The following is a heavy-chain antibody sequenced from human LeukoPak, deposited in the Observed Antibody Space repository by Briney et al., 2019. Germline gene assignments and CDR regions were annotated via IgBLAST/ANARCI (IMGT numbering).Heavy chain of an antibody. D-gene: IGHD4-17*01. V-gene: IGHV1-8*01. CDR3: ATSYGDYFAFDI. CDR2: MNPNSGNT. Sequence: ASVKVSCKASGYTFTSYDINWVRQATGQGLEWMGWMNPNSGNTGYAQKFQGGVTMTRNTSISTAYMELSSLRSEDTAVYYCATSYGDYFAFDIWGQGTMVTVSS. CDR1: GYTFTSYD. J-gene: IGHJ3*02.